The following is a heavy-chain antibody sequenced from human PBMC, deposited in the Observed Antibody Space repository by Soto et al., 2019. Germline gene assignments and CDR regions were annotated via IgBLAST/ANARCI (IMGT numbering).Heavy chain of an antibody. V-gene: IGHV4-30-4*01. J-gene: IGHJ5*02. CDR3: ARDRDGDIGFDP. Sequence: SETLSLTCTVSGGSISSGDYYWSWIRQPPGKGLEWIGYIYYSGSTYYNPSLKSRVTISVDTSKNQFSLKLSSVTAADTAVYYCARDRDGDIGFDPWGQGTLVTVSS. CDR1: GGSISSGDYY. CDR2: IYYSGST. D-gene: IGHD2-15*01.